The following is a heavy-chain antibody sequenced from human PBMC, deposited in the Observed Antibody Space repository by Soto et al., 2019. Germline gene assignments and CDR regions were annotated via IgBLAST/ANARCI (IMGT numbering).Heavy chain of an antibody. CDR2: IYSGGST. V-gene: IGHV3-66*01. CDR1: GFTVSSNY. J-gene: IGHJ4*02. D-gene: IGHD2-15*01. CDR3: ARAFCSGGSCYQYYFDC. Sequence: PGGSLRLSCAASGFTVSSNYMSLVRQAPGKGLEWVSVIYSGGSTYYADSVKGRFTISRDNSKNTLYLQMNSLRAEDTAVYYCARAFCSGGSCYQYYFDCWGQGTLVTVSS.